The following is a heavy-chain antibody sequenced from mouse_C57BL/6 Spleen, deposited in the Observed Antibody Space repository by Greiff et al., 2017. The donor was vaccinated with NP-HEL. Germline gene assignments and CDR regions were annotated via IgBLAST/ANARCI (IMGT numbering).Heavy chain of an antibody. CDR1: GFTFSSYA. V-gene: IGHV5-4*03. CDR3: ERCESYFDD. CDR2: ISDGGSYT. J-gene: IGHJ2*01. Sequence: EVKLVESGGGLVKPGGSLKLSCAASGFTFSSYAMSWVRQTPEKRLEWVGTISDGGSYTYYPDNVKGRFTIARDNAKNNLYRTMRHLKSEDTAMYYCERCESYFDDWGKGTTLTVSS.